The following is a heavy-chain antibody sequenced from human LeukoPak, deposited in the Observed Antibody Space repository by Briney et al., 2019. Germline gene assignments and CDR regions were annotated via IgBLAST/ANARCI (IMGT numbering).Heavy chain of an antibody. J-gene: IGHJ4*02. CDR1: GFTFSSYD. CDR3: AKGKKRVAAAGTPYYFDY. CDR2: IGTAGDT. D-gene: IGHD6-13*01. Sequence: GGSLRLSCAASGFTFSSYDMHWVRQATGKGLEWVSAIGTAGDTYYADSVKGRFTISRDNSKNTLYLQMNSLRAEDTAVYYCAKGKKRVAAAGTPYYFDYWGQGTLVTVSS. V-gene: IGHV3-13*01.